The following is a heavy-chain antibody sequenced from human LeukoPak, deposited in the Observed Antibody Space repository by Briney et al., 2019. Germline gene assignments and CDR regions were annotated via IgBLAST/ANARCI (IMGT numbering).Heavy chain of an antibody. J-gene: IGHJ6*02. CDR1: GFTFSSYA. CDR2: SSGSGGTI. Sequence: GGSLRLSCVASGFTFSSYALSWVRQAPGKGLEWVSTSSGSGGTIFYEDSVKGRFTISRDNSKNTLYLQMNSLRAEDTAVYYCAKENKLRYFDWLPYYYYYGMDVWGQGTTVTVSS. V-gene: IGHV3-23*01. D-gene: IGHD3-9*01. CDR3: AKENKLRYFDWLPYYYYYGMDV.